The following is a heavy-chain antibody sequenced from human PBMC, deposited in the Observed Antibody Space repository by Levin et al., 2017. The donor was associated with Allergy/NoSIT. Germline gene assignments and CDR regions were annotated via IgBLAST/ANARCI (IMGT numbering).Heavy chain of an antibody. J-gene: IGHJ4*02. CDR3: ARGPPSGWYYFDY. Sequence: GGSLRLSCAASGFTFSSYAMHWVRQAPGKGLEWVAVISYDGSNKYYADSVKGRFTISRDNSKNTLYLQMNSLRAEDTAVYYCARGPPSGWYYFDYWGQGTLVTVSS. V-gene: IGHV3-30-3*01. CDR1: GFTFSSYA. D-gene: IGHD6-19*01. CDR2: ISYDGSNK.